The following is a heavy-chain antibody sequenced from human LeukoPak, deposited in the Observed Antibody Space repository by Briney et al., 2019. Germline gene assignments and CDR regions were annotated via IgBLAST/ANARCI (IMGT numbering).Heavy chain of an antibody. CDR2: IYYSGST. D-gene: IGHD3-10*01. Sequence: SQTLSLTCTVSGDSISSGDHYWSWIRQHPGKSLEWIWYIYYSGSTYYNPSLKSRVTISVDTSKNQFSLKLSSVTAADTAVYYCARDSGYGSSDYWGQGTLVTVST. CDR3: ARDSGYGSSDY. J-gene: IGHJ4*02. V-gene: IGHV4-31*03. CDR1: GDSISSGDHY.